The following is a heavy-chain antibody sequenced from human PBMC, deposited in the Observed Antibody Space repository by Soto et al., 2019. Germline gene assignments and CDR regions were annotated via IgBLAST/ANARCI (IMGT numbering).Heavy chain of an antibody. CDR2: INHSGST. V-gene: IGHV4-34*01. D-gene: IGHD2-15*01. Sequence: QVQLQQWGAGLLKPSETLSLTCAVYGGSFSGYYWSWIRQPPGKGLEWIGEINHSGSTNYNPSLTSRVTISVDPSKNQFSLKLSSVTAADPAVYYCARGGYCSGGSCSTLGYWGQGTLVTVSS. J-gene: IGHJ4*02. CDR3: ARGGYCSGGSCSTLGY. CDR1: GGSFSGYY.